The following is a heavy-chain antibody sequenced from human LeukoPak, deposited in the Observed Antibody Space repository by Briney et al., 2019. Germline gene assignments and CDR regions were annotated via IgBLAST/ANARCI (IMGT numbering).Heavy chain of an antibody. J-gene: IGHJ4*02. CDR3: ARGDCISTSCSSGHFAY. CDR1: GFTFSDYY. D-gene: IGHD2-2*01. V-gene: IGHV3-11*01. Sequence: PGGSLRLSCAASGFTFSDYYMTWIRQAPGKGLEWVSYISSSGTTIYYADSVKGRFTISRDNAKNSLYLQMNSLRAEDTAVYYCARGDCISTSCSSGHFAYWGQGTLVTVSS. CDR2: ISSSGTTI.